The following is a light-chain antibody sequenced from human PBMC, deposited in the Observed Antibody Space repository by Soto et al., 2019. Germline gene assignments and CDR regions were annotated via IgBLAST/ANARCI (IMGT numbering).Light chain of an antibody. Sequence: SSELTQPPSVSVSPGQTASITCSGDKLGDKYACWYQQKPGQSPVLVIYQDSKRPSGIPERFSGSNSGNTATLTISGTQAMDEADYYCQAWDSSVWVFGGGTKVTVL. CDR3: QAWDSSVWV. J-gene: IGLJ2*01. CDR1: KLGDKY. CDR2: QDS. V-gene: IGLV3-1*01.